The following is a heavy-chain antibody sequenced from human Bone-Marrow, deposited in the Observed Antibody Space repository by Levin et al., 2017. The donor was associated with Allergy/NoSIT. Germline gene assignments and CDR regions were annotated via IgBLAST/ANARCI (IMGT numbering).Heavy chain of an antibody. CDR2: IYYSGST. CDR3: ARDLGLAYFDY. V-gene: IGHV4-59*01. CDR1: GGSISSYY. Sequence: GSLRLSCTVSGGSISSYYWSWIRQPPGKGLEWIGYIYYSGSTNYNPSLKSRVTISVDTSKNQFSLKLSSVTAADTAVYYCARDLGLAYFDYWGQGTLVTVSS. J-gene: IGHJ4*02.